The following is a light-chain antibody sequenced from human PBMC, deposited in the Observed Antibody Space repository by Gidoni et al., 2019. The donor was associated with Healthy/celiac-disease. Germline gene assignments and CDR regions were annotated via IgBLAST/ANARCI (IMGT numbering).Light chain of an antibody. V-gene: IGKV1-6*01. CDR3: LQDYNYPHT. J-gene: IGKJ2*01. CDR2: SAS. CDR1: QGIRID. Sequence: AIQMNQSPSSLSTSVGDRVTITCRASQGIRIDLGWYQQKPGKAPRLLIYSASTLQSGVPSRFSGSGSGTDFTLTISNLQPEDFATYYCLQDYNYPHTFGQGTKLEIK.